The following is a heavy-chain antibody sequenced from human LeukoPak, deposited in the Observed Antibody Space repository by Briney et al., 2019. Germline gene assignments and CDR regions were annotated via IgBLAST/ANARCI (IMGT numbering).Heavy chain of an antibody. V-gene: IGHV4-4*07. D-gene: IGHD3-10*01. CDR3: ASTAMVRGVSY. J-gene: IGHJ4*02. CDR1: GGSVSRYY. Sequence: SETLSLTCTVSGGSVSRYYWSWIRQPAGKGLEWIGRIYTSGSTNYNPSLKSRVTISVDTSKNQFSLKLSSVTAADTAVYYCASTAMVRGVSYWGQGTLVTVSS. CDR2: IYTSGST.